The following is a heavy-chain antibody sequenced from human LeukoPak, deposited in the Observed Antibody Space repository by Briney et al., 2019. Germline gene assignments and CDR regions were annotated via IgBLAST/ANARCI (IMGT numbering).Heavy chain of an antibody. J-gene: IGHJ4*02. Sequence: PGRSLRLSCAASGFTFSSYGMHWVRQAPGKGLEWVAVVWYDGSKKYSADSVKGRITISRDDSKNTLYLQMNSLRAEDTAVYYCARGVGYCDSSGTIDYWGQGTLVTVSS. V-gene: IGHV3-33*08. CDR3: ARGVGYCDSSGTIDY. D-gene: IGHD3-22*01. CDR1: GFTFSSYG. CDR2: VWYDGSKK.